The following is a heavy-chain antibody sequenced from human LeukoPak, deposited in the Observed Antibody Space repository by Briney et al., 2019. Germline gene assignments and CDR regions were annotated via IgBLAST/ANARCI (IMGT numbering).Heavy chain of an antibody. CDR1: GFTFSTYG. Sequence: GKSLRLSCAASGFTFSTYGMHWVRQAAGKGLEWVSSISSSSSYIYYADSVKGRFTISRDNAKNSLYLQMNSLRAEDTAVYYCAREPDIVVVVAATDAFDIWGQGTMVTVSS. V-gene: IGHV3-21*01. J-gene: IGHJ3*02. D-gene: IGHD2-15*01. CDR3: AREPDIVVVVAATDAFDI. CDR2: ISSSSSYI.